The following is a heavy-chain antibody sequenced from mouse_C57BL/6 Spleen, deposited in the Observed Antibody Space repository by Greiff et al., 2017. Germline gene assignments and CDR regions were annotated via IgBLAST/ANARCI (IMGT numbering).Heavy chain of an antibody. J-gene: IGHJ1*03. CDR1: GFNIKDYY. CDR2: IDPEDGDT. D-gene: IGHD1-1*01. V-gene: IGHV14-1*01. CDR3: TLITTVVVNWYFDV. Sequence: VQLQQSGAELVRPGASVKLSCTASGFNIKDYYMHWVKQRPEQGLEWIGRIDPEDGDTEYAPKFQGKATMTADTSSNTAYLQLSSLTSEDTAVYYCTLITTVVVNWYFDVWGTGTTVTVSS.